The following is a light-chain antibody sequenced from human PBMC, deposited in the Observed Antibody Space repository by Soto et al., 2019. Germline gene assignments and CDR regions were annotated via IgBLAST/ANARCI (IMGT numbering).Light chain of an antibody. CDR1: QGISNY. CDR3: QKYDSAPYT. V-gene: IGKV1-27*01. CDR2: AAY. Sequence: DIQMTQSPSSLSASVRDRVTITCRASQGISNYLAWYQQKPGQVPKLLIYAAYILQSGVPSRFSGGGSGTDFTPTISSLQPEDVATYYCQKYDSAPYTFGQGTKVEIK. J-gene: IGKJ2*01.